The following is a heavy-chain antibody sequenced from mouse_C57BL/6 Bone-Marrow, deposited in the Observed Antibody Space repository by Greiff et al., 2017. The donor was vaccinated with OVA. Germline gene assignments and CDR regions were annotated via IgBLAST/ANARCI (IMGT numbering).Heavy chain of an antibody. J-gene: IGHJ1*03. Sequence: VQLQQPGAELVRPGTSVKLSCKASGYTFTSYWMHWVKQRPGQGLEWIGVIDPSDSYTNYNQKFKGKATLTVDTSSSTAYMQLSSLTSEDSAVYYCAKELYYGYFDVWGTGTTVTVSS. V-gene: IGHV1-59*01. D-gene: IGHD2-1*01. CDR1: GYTFTSYW. CDR2: IDPSDSYT. CDR3: AKELYYGYFDV.